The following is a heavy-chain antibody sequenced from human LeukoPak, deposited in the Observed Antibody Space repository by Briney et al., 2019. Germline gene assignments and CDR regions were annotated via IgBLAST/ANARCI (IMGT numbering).Heavy chain of an antibody. CDR3: VNRSDDYGSFDY. V-gene: IGHV4-4*02. Sequence: SETLSLTCAVSGSSISTNKWWTWVRQAPGKGLEWIGEIYYSGTTNYNPSLKSRVTISIDKSKNQFSLKLSSVTAADAAVYYCVNRSDDYGSFDYWGQGALVTVSS. J-gene: IGHJ4*02. D-gene: IGHD4-17*01. CDR2: IYYSGTT. CDR1: GSSISTNKW.